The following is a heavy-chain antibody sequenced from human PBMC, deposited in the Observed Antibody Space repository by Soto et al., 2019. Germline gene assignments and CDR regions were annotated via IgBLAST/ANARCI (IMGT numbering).Heavy chain of an antibody. Sequence: PSEPLSLTCTVTGDSIRGGDYYWAWIRQSPAEGLEWIGDVYSSGRTHYNPSLQSRLTVSVDTTLNQFSLNLTSVTVADSAVYFCARVRRVVLHYSFDFWGPGALVTVSS. CDR3: ARVRRVVLHYSFDF. CDR1: GDSIRGGDYY. CDR2: VYSSGRT. J-gene: IGHJ4*02. D-gene: IGHD2-15*01. V-gene: IGHV4-30-4*08.